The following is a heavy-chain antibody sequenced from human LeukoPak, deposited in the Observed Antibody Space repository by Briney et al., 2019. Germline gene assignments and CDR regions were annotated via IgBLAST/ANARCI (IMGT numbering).Heavy chain of an antibody. CDR1: GFTFSRYL. Sequence: GGSLRLSCSASGFTFSRYLMHWVRQAPGKGLEYVSAISTNGGSTYYADSVKGRFTISRDNSKNTLYLQMSSLRTEDTAVYYCGKDANYYGRSGYYDYWGQGTLVTVSS. J-gene: IGHJ4*02. CDR2: ISTNGGST. D-gene: IGHD3-22*01. CDR3: GKDANYYGRSGYYDY. V-gene: IGHV3-64D*06.